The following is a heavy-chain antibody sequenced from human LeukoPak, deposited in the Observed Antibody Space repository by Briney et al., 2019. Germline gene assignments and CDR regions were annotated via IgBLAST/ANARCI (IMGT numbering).Heavy chain of an antibody. CDR2: ISSSSYI. D-gene: IGHD2-15*01. J-gene: IGHJ6*02. CDR1: GFTFSSYS. CDR3: ARDCSGGSCYPKIYYYYGMDV. V-gene: IGHV3-21*01. Sequence: GGSLRLSCAASGFTFSSYSMNWVRQAPGKGLEWVSSISSSSYIYYADSVKGRFTISRDNAKNSLYLQMNSLRAEDTAVYYCARDCSGGSCYPKIYYYYGMDVWGQGTTVTVS.